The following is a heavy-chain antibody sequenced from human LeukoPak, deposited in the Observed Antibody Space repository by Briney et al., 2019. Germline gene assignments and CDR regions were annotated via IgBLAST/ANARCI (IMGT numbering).Heavy chain of an antibody. CDR2: IYYSGST. CDR3: ARVGIVVVPAAIGFDP. CDR1: GGSISSGGYY. V-gene: IGHV4-31*03. D-gene: IGHD2-2*01. J-gene: IGHJ5*02. Sequence: SETLSLTCTVSGGSISSGGYYWSWIRQHPGKGLEWIGYIYYSGSTYYNPSLKSRVTISVDTSKNQSSLKLSSVTAADTAVYYCARVGIVVVPAAIGFDPWGQGTLVTVSS.